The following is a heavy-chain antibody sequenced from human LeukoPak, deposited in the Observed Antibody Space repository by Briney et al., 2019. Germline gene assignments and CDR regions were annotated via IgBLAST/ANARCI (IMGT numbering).Heavy chain of an antibody. CDR2: IKHDGSEKQDGSEK. V-gene: IGHV3-7*01. Sequence: GGSLRLSCAASGFTFSQYWMSWVRQAPGKGLEWVANIKHDGSEKQDGSEKNYVDSVKGRLTISRDNAKNSLYLQMNSLRAEDTAVYYCARSGRGVDSFCFYMDVWGKGTTVTVSS. CDR3: ARSGRGVDSFCFYMDV. J-gene: IGHJ6*03. CDR1: GFTFSQYW. D-gene: IGHD3-10*01.